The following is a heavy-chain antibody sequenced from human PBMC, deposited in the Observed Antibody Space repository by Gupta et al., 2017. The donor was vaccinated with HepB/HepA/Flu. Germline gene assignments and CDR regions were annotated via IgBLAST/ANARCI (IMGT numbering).Heavy chain of an antibody. CDR1: GYTFSDYH. Sequence: QVQLVQSGAEVKEPGASVKVSCKASGYTFSDYHIYWVRQAPGQGLECMGWINPKSGDTIYTQKFQGRVTMSRDTSISTAYMELSRVTSDESAVYYCARNYNGLGVWGQGTSVTVSS. CDR2: INPKSGDT. V-gene: IGHV1-2*02. CDR3: ARNYNGLGV. J-gene: IGHJ6*02.